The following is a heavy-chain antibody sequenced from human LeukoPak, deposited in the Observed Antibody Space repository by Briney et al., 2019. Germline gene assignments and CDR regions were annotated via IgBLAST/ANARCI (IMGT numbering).Heavy chain of an antibody. CDR2: IFPHDSDI. D-gene: IGHD2-2*02. J-gene: IGHJ6*02. CDR1: GYSFLDYW. V-gene: IGHV5-51*01. Sequence: GESLKISWKGSGYSFLDYWIGWVRQMPGKGPELMGLIFPHDSDIKYSPSFQGQVTISVDKSISSAYVQWGSLKASDPALYCARFGIRGCISNTKCYTSFFYYGMDVWGQGTTVTVSS. CDR3: ARFGIRGCISNTKCYTSFFYYGMDV.